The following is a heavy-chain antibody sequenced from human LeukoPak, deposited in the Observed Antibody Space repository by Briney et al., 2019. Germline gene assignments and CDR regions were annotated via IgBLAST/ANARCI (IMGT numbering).Heavy chain of an antibody. J-gene: IGHJ4*02. CDR3: ARTRFLERLLYSYYFDY. Sequence: SETLSLTCTVSGGSISSYYWSWIRQPPGKGLEWIGYIYYSGSTNYNPSLKSRVTISVDTSKNQFSLKLSSVTAADTAVYYCARTRFLERLLYSYYFDYWGQGTLVTVSS. CDR1: GGSISSYY. D-gene: IGHD3-3*01. CDR2: IYYSGST. V-gene: IGHV4-59*08.